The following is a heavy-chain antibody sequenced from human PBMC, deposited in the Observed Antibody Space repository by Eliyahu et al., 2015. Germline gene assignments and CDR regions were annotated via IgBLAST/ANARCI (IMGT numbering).Heavy chain of an antibody. V-gene: IGHV2-70*15. CDR3: ARIRGCGGYDGGNNWFGP. CDR2: IDWDDDK. Sequence: QVTLRESGPALVRATQTLTLTCTFSGFSLSXRGVCVSWIRQPPGKALEWLARIDWDDDKYYSTSLKTRLTISKDTSKNQVVLTMTNVDPVDTATYYCARIRGCGGYDGGNNWFGPWGQGTLVTVSS. CDR1: GFSLSXRGVC. D-gene: IGHD5-12*01. J-gene: IGHJ5*02.